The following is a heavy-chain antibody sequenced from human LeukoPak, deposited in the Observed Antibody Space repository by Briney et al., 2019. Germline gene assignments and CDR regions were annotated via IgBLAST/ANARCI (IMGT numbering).Heavy chain of an antibody. J-gene: IGHJ3*02. CDR3: ARDLEAFDI. CDR1: GVSISSGGYY. CDR2: IYHSGST. V-gene: IGHV4-30-2*01. Sequence: SQTLSLTCTVSGVSISSGGYYWSWIRQPPGKGLEWIGYIYHSGSTYYNPSLKSRVTISVDRSKNQFSPKLSSVTAADTAVYYCARDLEAFDIWGQGTMVTVSS.